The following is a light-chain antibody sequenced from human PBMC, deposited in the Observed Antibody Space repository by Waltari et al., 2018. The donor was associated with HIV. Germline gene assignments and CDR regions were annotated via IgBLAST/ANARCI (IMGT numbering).Light chain of an antibody. Sequence: QSALTRPRSVSGSPGQSVTISCTGTSSAIGDYNYVSWYQQHPGKAPKLMIYDVTKRPSGVPDRFSGSKSGNTASLTISGLQAEVEAAYYCCSFAGSYTLVFGGGTKLTVL. V-gene: IGLV2-11*01. CDR1: SSAIGDYNY. CDR2: DVT. J-gene: IGLJ3*02. CDR3: CSFAGSYTLV.